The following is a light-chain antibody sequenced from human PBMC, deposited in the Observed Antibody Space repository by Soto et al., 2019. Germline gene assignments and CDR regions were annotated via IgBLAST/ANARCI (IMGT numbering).Light chain of an antibody. CDR1: QSVSSTY. J-gene: IGKJ1*01. V-gene: IGKV3-20*01. CDR3: QQYGSSRT. CDR2: GAS. Sequence: EIVLTQSPGTLSLSPGERATLSCRASQSVSSTYLAWYQQKPGQAPRLLIYGASSRATGIPDRFSGSGSGTDFTLTISRLEPEDFAVYYCQQYGSSRTFGQGTKVPIK.